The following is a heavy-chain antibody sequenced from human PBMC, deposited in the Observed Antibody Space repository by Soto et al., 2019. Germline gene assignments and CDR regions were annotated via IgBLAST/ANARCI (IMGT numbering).Heavy chain of an antibody. CDR3: ARVNQLAPKRNAFDI. Sequence: SSETLSLTCSVSGDSITSFSWSWVRQPPGKGLEWIGYVHYSGSTNYNPSLKSRLTMSVDTSKNHFSLRLDSVTAADTAVYYCARVNQLAPKRNAFDIWGQGTMVTVSS. J-gene: IGHJ3*02. V-gene: IGHV4-59*01. CDR1: GDSITSFS. CDR2: VHYSGST. D-gene: IGHD2-2*01.